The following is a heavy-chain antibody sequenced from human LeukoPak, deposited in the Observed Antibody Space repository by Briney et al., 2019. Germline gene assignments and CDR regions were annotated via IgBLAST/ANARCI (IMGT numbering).Heavy chain of an antibody. D-gene: IGHD3-10*01. J-gene: IGHJ4*02. Sequence: HPGGSLRLSCAASGFTFDDYAMHWVRQAPGKGLEWVSGISWNSGRIGYADSVKGRFTISRDNAKNSLYLQMNSLRAEDTALYYCVKDRVWFGELLNPLFDNWGQGTRVTVSS. CDR2: ISWNSGRI. CDR3: VKDRVWFGELLNPLFDN. V-gene: IGHV3-9*01. CDR1: GFTFDDYA.